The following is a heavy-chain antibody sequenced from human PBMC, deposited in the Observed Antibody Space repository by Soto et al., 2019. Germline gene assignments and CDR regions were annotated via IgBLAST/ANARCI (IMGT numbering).Heavy chain of an antibody. J-gene: IGHJ3*02. Sequence: QVQLQESGPGLVKPSQTLSLTCTVSGGSISSGGYYWSWIRQHPGKGLEWIGYIYYSGSTYYNPSLKSRVTLSVDPSKNQFTLKLSSVPSAATAVYYRARDTSPSSVHSIGAFDIWGQGTMVTVSS. CDR2: IYYSGST. CDR1: GGSISSGGYY. CDR3: ARDTSPSSVHSIGAFDI. V-gene: IGHV4-31*03.